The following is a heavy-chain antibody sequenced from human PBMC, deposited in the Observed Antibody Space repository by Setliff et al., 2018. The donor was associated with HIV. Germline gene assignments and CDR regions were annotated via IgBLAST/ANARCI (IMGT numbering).Heavy chain of an antibody. CDR3: ARSLISLVREGVFDI. CDR2: IYTSGNA. D-gene: IGHD3-10*01. CDR1: GGSISGYY. V-gene: IGHV4-4*07. J-gene: IGHJ3*02. Sequence: SETLSLTCTVSGGSISGYYWSWIRQPAGRGLEWIGRIYTSGNANYSPSLKSRVTMSVDTSKNQFSLKLNSVTAADTAVYYCARSLISLVREGVFDIWGQGTMVTVSS.